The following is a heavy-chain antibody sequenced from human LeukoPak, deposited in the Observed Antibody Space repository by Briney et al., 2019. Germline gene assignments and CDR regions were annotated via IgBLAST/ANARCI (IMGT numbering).Heavy chain of an antibody. CDR3: ARDSEAVAGNFDY. Sequence: GGSLRLSCAASGFTFSDYYMSWIRQAPGKGLEWVSYISSSGSTIYYADSVKGRFTISRDNARNSLYLQMNSLRAEDTAVYYCARDSEAVAGNFDYWGQGTLVTVSS. V-gene: IGHV3-11*01. CDR2: ISSSGSTI. J-gene: IGHJ4*02. CDR1: GFTFSDYY. D-gene: IGHD6-19*01.